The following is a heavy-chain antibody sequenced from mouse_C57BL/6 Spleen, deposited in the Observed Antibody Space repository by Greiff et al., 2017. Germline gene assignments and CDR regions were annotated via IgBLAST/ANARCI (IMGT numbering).Heavy chain of an antibody. J-gene: IGHJ1*03. CDR3: ARNWDVDWYFDV. CDR2: ISDGGSYT. D-gene: IGHD4-1*01. V-gene: IGHV5-4*03. Sequence: EVKLVESGGGLVKPGGSLKLSCAASGFTFSSYAMSWVRQTPEKRLEWVATISDGGSYTYYPDNVKGRFTISGDNAKNNLYLQMSHLKSEDTAMYYCARNWDVDWYFDVWGTGTTVTVSS. CDR1: GFTFSSYA.